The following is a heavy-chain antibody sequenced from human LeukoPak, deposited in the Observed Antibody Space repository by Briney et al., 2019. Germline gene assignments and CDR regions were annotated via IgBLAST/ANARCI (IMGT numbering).Heavy chain of an antibody. CDR1: GFTVSSNY. CDR2: IYSGGST. J-gene: IGHJ4*02. V-gene: IGHV3-53*01. Sequence: AGGSLRLSCAASGFTVSSNYMSWVRQAPGKGLEWVLVIYSGGSTYYADSVKGRFTISRDNSKNTLYLQMNSLRAEDTAVYYCAREGQDSSGYKHFDYWGQGTLVTVSS. D-gene: IGHD3-22*01. CDR3: AREGQDSSGYKHFDY.